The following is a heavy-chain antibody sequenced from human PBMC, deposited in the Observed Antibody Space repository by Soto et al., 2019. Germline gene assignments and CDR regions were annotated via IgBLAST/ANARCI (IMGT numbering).Heavy chain of an antibody. V-gene: IGHV3-23*01. J-gene: IGHJ4*02. Sequence: EVQLLESGGGLVQPGGSLRLSCAASGFTFSSYAMSWVRQAPGKGLEWVSAISGSGGSTYYADSVKGRFTISRDNSKNTLHLQMNSLRAEDTAVYYCAKEPDIVVVPAAMRFDYWGQGTLVTVSS. CDR1: GFTFSSYA. CDR3: AKEPDIVVVPAAMRFDY. D-gene: IGHD2-2*01. CDR2: ISGSGGST.